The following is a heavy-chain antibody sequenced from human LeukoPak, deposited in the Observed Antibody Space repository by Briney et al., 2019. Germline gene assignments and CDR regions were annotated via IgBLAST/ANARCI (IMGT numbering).Heavy chain of an antibody. CDR3: ARVAKRSLDYYGSGTDAFDI. CDR1: GCTFTSYD. CDR2: MNPNSGNT. V-gene: IGHV1-8*01. J-gene: IGHJ3*02. D-gene: IGHD3-10*01. Sequence: ASVKVSCKASGCTFTSYDINWVRQATGQGLEWMGWMNPNSGNTGYAQKFQGRVTMTRNTSISTAYMELSSLRSEDTAVYYCARVAKRSLDYYGSGTDAFDIWGQGTMVTVSS.